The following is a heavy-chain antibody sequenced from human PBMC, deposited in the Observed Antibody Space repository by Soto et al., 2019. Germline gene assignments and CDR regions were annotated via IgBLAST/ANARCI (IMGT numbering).Heavy chain of an antibody. J-gene: IGHJ4*02. CDR2: IYYSGST. Sequence: PSETLSLTCTVSGGSISSGGYYWSWIRQHPGKGLEWIGYIYYSGSTYYNPSLKSRVTISVDTSKNQFSLKLSSVTAADTAVYYCARLNSYGWSFDYWGQGTLVTVSS. D-gene: IGHD5-18*01. V-gene: IGHV4-31*03. CDR3: ARLNSYGWSFDY. CDR1: GGSISSGGYY.